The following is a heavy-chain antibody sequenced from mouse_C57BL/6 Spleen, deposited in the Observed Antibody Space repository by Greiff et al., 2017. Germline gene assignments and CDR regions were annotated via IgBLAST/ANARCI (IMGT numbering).Heavy chain of an antibody. Sequence: QVQLQQPGAELVMPGASVKLSCKASGYTFTSYWMHWVKPRPGQGLEWIGEIDPSDSYTNSNQKFKGKSPLTVDKSSSTAYMQLRSLTSEDSAVYYCARGITTVVATWDYYAMDYWGQGTSVTVSS. D-gene: IGHD1-1*01. J-gene: IGHJ4*01. CDR1: GYTFTSYW. CDR2: IDPSDSYT. CDR3: ARGITTVVATWDYYAMDY. V-gene: IGHV1-69*01.